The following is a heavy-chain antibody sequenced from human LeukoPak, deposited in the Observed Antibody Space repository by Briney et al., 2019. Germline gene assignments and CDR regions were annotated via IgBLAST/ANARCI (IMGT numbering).Heavy chain of an antibody. CDR2: INSDGSST. CDR3: AKSDWFDP. V-gene: IGHV3-74*03. J-gene: IGHJ5*02. CDR1: GFTFSTYW. Sequence: PGGSLRLSYAASGFTFSTYWMNWVRQAPGKGLVWVARINSDGSSTTYADSVRGRFTISRDNPKNTLYLQMNSLRAEDTAVYYCAKSDWFDPWGQGTLVTVSS.